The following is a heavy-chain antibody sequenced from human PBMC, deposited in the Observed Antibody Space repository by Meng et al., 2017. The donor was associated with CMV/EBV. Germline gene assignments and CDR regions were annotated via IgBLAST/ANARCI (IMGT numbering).Heavy chain of an antibody. CDR3: ARASSGSYYLNWFDP. Sequence: GESLKISCAASGFTFSDYYMSWIRQAPGKGLEWVSSISSSSSYIYYADSVKGRFTTSRDNAKNSLYLQMNSLRAEDTAVYYCARASSGSYYLNWFDPWGQGTLVTVSS. V-gene: IGHV3-11*06. D-gene: IGHD1-26*01. CDR1: GFTFSDYY. J-gene: IGHJ5*02. CDR2: ISSSSSYI.